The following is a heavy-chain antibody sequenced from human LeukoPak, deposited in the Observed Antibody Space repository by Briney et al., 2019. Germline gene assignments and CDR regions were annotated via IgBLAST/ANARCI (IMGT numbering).Heavy chain of an antibody. Sequence: GGSLRLSCAASGFAFSSYEMNWVRQAPGKGLEWVSYISSSGSTIYYADSVKGRFTISRDNAKNSLYLQMNSLRAEDTAVYYCARDSADYYYGSGSYDYWGQGTLVTVSS. J-gene: IGHJ4*02. D-gene: IGHD3-10*01. CDR2: ISSSGSTI. CDR1: GFAFSSYE. CDR3: ARDSADYYYGSGSYDY. V-gene: IGHV3-48*03.